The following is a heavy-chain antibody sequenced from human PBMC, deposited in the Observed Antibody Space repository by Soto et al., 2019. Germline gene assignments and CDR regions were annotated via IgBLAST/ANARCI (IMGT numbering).Heavy chain of an antibody. CDR3: AYLPCSGGSCYWFSFSGMDV. CDR2: IYWDGDK. J-gene: IGHJ6*02. V-gene: IGHV2-5*02. Sequence: QITLKESGPTLVKPTQTLTLTCTFSGFSLSTSGVGVAWIRQPPGKALEWLALIYWDGDKRCRPSLESRLTITQDPSKTQVVLTLTTMDSVDTATYYCAYLPCSGGSCYWFSFSGMDVWGQGTTVTVSS. CDR1: GFSLSTSGVG. D-gene: IGHD2-15*01.